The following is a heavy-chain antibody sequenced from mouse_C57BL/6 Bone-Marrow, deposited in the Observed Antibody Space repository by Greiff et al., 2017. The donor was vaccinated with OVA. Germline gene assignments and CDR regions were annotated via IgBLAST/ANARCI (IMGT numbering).Heavy chain of an antibody. D-gene: IGHD2-12*01. V-gene: IGHV1-81*01. J-gene: IGHJ3*01. CDR2: IYPRSGNT. Sequence: QVQLQQSGAELARPGASVKLSCKASGYTFTSYGISWVKQRTGQGLEWIGVIYPRSGNTYYNEKFKGKATLTADKTSSTAYMELRSRTSEDSAVYVCGYGWFAYWGQGTLVTVSA. CDR3: GYGWFAY. CDR1: GYTFTSYG.